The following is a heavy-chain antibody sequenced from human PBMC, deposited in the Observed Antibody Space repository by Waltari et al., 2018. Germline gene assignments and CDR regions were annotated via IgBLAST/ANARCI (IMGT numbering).Heavy chain of an antibody. V-gene: IGHV5-51*01. CDR2: IYPGDSDT. CDR1: GYSFTSYW. Sequence: EVQLVQSGAEVKKPGESLKISCKGSGYSFTSYWIGWVRQMPGKGLEWMGIIYPGDSDTRYSPSFQGQVTISADKSISTAYLQWSSLKASDTAMYYCARQAWIQLWLYNWFDPWGQGTLVTVSS. CDR3: ARQAWIQLWLYNWFDP. D-gene: IGHD5-18*01. J-gene: IGHJ5*02.